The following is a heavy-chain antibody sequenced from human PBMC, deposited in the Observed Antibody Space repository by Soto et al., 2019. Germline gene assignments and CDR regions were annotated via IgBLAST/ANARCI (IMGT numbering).Heavy chain of an antibody. CDR2: IYYSGST. Sequence: ASETLSLTCTVSGGSISSGGYYWSWIRQHPGKGLEWIGYIYYSGSTYYNPSLKSRVTISVDTSKNQFSLKLSSVTAADTAVYYCARDLGRRYCSSTSCSVYNWFDPWGQGTLVT. D-gene: IGHD2-2*01. CDR1: GGSISSGGYY. V-gene: IGHV4-31*03. J-gene: IGHJ5*02. CDR3: ARDLGRRYCSSTSCSVYNWFDP.